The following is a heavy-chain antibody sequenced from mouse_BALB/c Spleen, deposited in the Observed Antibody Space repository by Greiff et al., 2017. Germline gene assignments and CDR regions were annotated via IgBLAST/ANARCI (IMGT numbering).Heavy chain of an antibody. Sequence: EVKLVESGGGLVKPGGSLKLSCAASGFTFSSYAMSWVRQSPEKRLEWVAEISSGGSYTYYPDTVTGRFTISSDNAKNTLYLDMSSLRSEDTAMYYCARDDGAWFAYWGQGTLVTVSA. J-gene: IGHJ3*01. D-gene: IGHD2-3*01. CDR3: ARDDGAWFAY. CDR1: GFTFSSYA. V-gene: IGHV5-9-4*01. CDR2: ISSGGSYT.